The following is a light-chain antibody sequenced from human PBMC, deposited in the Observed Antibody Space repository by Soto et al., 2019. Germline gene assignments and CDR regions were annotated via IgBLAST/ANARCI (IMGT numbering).Light chain of an antibody. V-gene: IGKV3-20*01. CDR1: QSVSSSY. CDR3: QQHGSSPPWT. J-gene: IGKJ1*01. Sequence: EIVLTQSPCTLSLSPGERATLSWRASQSVSSSYLAWYQQKPGQAPRLLIYGASSRATGIPDRFSGSGSGTDFTLTISRLEPQDFAVYYCQQHGSSPPWTFGQGTKVDIK. CDR2: GAS.